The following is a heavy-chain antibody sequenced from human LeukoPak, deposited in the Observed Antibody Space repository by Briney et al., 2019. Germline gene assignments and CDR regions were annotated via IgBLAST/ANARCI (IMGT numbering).Heavy chain of an antibody. CDR2: ISSSSSYI. CDR3: ARGVERCLEYFQH. D-gene: IGHD3-3*01. J-gene: IGHJ1*01. Sequence: GGSLRLSCAASGFTFSSYSMNWVRQAPGKGLEWVSSISSSSSYIYYADSVKGRFTISRDNAKNSLYLQMNSLRAEDTAVYYCARGVERCLEYFQHWGQGTLVTVSS. CDR1: GFTFSSYS. V-gene: IGHV3-21*01.